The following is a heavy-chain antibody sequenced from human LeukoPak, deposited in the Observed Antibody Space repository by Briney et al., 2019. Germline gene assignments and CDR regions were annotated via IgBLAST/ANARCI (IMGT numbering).Heavy chain of an antibody. D-gene: IGHD2-15*01. Sequence: SETLSLTCTVSGGSISSGGYYWSWIRQHPGKVLEWIGYIYYSGSTYYNPSLKSRVTISVDTSKSQFSLKLSSVTAADAAVYYCARSHPGNCSGGNCYPRGFDPWGQGTLVTVSS. CDR1: GGSISSGGYY. J-gene: IGHJ5*02. CDR2: IYYSGST. CDR3: ARSHPGNCSGGNCYPRGFDP. V-gene: IGHV4-31*03.